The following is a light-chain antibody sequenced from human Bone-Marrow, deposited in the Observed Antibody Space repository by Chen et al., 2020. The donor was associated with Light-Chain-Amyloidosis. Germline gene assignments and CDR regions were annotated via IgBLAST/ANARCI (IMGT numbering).Light chain of an antibody. Sequence: DIVMTQTPLSLPVTPGEPASISCRPSQSLLDSDDGNTYLDWYLQKPGQSPQLLISTLSYRASGVPDRFSGSGSGTDFTLKISRVEAEDVGVYYCMQRIEFPSYTFGQGTKLEIK. CDR3: MQRIEFPSYT. CDR1: QSLLDSDDGNTY. CDR2: TLS. V-gene: IGKV2-40*01. J-gene: IGKJ2*01.